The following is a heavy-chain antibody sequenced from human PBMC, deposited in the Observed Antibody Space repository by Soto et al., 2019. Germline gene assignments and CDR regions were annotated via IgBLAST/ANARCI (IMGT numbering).Heavy chain of an antibody. J-gene: IGHJ4*02. D-gene: IGHD2-15*01. V-gene: IGHV4-31*03. CDR2: IYYSGST. CDR1: GGSISSGGYY. CDR3: ARDSTADCSGGSCYSGFDY. Sequence: SETLSLTCTVSGGSISSGGYYWSWIRQHPGKGLEWIGYIYYSGSTYYNPSLKSRVTISVDTSKNQFSLKLSSVTAADTAVYYCARDSTADCSGGSCYSGFDYWGQGTLVTVSS.